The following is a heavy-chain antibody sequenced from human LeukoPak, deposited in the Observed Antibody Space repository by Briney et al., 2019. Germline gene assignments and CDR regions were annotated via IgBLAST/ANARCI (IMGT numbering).Heavy chain of an antibody. J-gene: IGHJ4*02. CDR1: GGSFSGYY. CDR3: AALLTGYYRSREY. Sequence: PSETLSLTCAVYGGSFSGYYWSWIRQPPGKGLEWIGEINHSGSTNYNPSLKSRVTISVDTSKNQFSLKLSSVTAADTAVYYCAALLTGYYRSREYWSQGTLVTVSS. V-gene: IGHV4-34*01. CDR2: INHSGST. D-gene: IGHD3-9*01.